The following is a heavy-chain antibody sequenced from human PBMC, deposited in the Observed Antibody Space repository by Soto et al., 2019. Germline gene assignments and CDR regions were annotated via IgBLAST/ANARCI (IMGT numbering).Heavy chain of an antibody. CDR2: ISGTGGSK. Sequence: GGSLRLSCAASGFTFTSYAMSWVRQAPGKGLEWVSAISGTGGSKYYADSVKGRFTISRDNSKNTLYLQMNSLRAEDTAVYYCAKDRGYSGYDMYYFEYWGQGSPVTVSS. J-gene: IGHJ4*02. D-gene: IGHD5-12*01. CDR3: AKDRGYSGYDMYYFEY. V-gene: IGHV3-23*01. CDR1: GFTFTSYA.